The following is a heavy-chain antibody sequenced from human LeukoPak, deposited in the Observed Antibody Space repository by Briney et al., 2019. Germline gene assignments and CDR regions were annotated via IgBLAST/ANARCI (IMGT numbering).Heavy chain of an antibody. J-gene: IGHJ4*02. D-gene: IGHD3-22*01. V-gene: IGHV3-21*01. CDR2: ISSSSSYI. Sequence: PGGSLRLSCAASGFTFSSYSMNWVRQAPGKGLEWVSSISSSSSYIYYADSVKGRFTISRDNAENSLYLQMNSLRAEDTAVYYCARRGDSSGYLFDYWGQGTLVTVSS. CDR3: ARRGDSSGYLFDY. CDR1: GFTFSSYS.